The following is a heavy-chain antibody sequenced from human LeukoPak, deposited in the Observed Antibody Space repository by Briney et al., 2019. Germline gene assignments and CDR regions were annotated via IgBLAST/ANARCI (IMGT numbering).Heavy chain of an antibody. D-gene: IGHD2-21*02. V-gene: IGHV4-59*01. CDR1: GGSISSYY. CDR2: VHYSGST. J-gene: IGHJ4*02. Sequence: PSETLSPTCTVSGGSISSYYWSWIRQPPGKGLEWIGYVHYSGSTNYHPSLKSRVTISEDMSRNQFSLNPRSVTAADTAVYYCARWACGSGGDCHEFDYWGQGTLVTVSS. CDR3: ARWACGSGGDCHEFDY.